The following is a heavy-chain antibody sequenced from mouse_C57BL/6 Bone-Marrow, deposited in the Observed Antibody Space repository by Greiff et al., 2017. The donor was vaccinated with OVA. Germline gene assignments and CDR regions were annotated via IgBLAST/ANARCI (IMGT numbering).Heavy chain of an antibody. V-gene: IGHV5-4*01. D-gene: IGHD1-1*01. CDR3: ARDRGYYYGSSYYWYFDV. CDR2: ISDGGSYT. J-gene: IGHJ1*03. Sequence: EVQRVESGGGLVKPGGSLKLSCAASGFTFSSYAMSWVRQTPEKRLEWVATISDGGSYTSYPDNVKGRFTISRDNAKNNLYLQMSHLKSEDTAMYYCARDRGYYYGSSYYWYFDVWGTGTTVTVSS. CDR1: GFTFSSYA.